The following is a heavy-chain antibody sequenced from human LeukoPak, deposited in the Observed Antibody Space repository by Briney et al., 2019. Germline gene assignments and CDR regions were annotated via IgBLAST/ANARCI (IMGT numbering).Heavy chain of an antibody. V-gene: IGHV3-15*07. Sequence: GGSLRLSCAASGFTFSNVWMNWVRQAPGKGLEWVGRIRSKTHGEAIDYAAPVRGRFTISRDDSKNTLYLQLNSLKTEDTAVYYCAPGNDYGDYWGQGTLVTVSS. CDR3: APGNDYGDY. CDR1: GFTFSNVW. J-gene: IGHJ4*02. CDR2: IRSKTHGEAI.